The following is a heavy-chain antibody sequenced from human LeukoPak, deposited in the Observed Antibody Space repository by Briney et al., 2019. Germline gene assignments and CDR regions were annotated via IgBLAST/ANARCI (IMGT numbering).Heavy chain of an antibody. J-gene: IGHJ4*02. Sequence: GGSLRLSCAASGFTFSSYAMSWVRQAPGKGLEWVAFIQYDGSGKYYADSTKGRFTISRDNSKNTLFLQMNSLRGEDTAVYYCVKGSSWHFDYWGQGTLVTVSS. CDR3: VKGSSWHFDY. CDR1: GFTFSSYA. D-gene: IGHD6-13*01. V-gene: IGHV3-30*02. CDR2: IQYDGSGK.